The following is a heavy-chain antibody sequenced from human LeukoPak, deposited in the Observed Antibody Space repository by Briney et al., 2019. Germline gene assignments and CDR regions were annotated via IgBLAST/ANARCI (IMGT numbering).Heavy chain of an antibody. J-gene: IGHJ4*02. V-gene: IGHV4-61*01. CDR3: Y. CDR2: IYYTGST. Sequence: TSETLSPTCTVSGGSVSSGTHYWSWIRQPPGKGLEWIGYIYYTGSTNYNPSLKSRVSMPIDTSKNQFSLKLTSVTAADTAVYYDYWGQGTLVTVSS. CDR1: GGSVSSGTHY.